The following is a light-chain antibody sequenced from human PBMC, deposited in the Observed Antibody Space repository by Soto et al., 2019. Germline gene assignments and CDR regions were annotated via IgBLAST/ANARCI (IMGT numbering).Light chain of an antibody. CDR3: SSFTSSSTWV. V-gene: IGLV2-14*01. J-gene: IGLJ3*02. Sequence: QSVLTQPASVSASPGQSITISCTGTSSDIGSYNYVSWYQQHPGKAPKLIISDVSNRPSGVSDRFSGSKSGNTASLTISGLQPEDEADYYCSSFTSSSTWVFGGGTKLTVL. CDR2: DVS. CDR1: SSDIGSYNY.